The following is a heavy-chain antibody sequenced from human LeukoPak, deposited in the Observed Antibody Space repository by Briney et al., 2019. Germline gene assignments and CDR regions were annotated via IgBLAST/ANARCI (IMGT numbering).Heavy chain of an antibody. CDR2: IYTSGST. CDR3: ASSAYYDFWSGRRDWFDP. J-gene: IGHJ5*02. CDR1: GGSISSGSYY. D-gene: IGHD3-3*01. V-gene: IGHV4-61*02. Sequence: SETLSLTCTVSGGSISSGSYYWSWIRQPAGKGLEWIGRIYTSGSTNYNPSLKSRVTISVDTSKNQFSLKLSSVTAADTAVYYCASSAYYDFWSGRRDWFDPWGQGTLVTVSP.